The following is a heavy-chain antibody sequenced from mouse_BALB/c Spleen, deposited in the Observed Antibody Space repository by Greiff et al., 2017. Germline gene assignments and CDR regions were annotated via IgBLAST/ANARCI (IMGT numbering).Heavy chain of an antibody. V-gene: IGHV14-3*02. J-gene: IGHJ3*01. CDR3: ARTDPRAWFAY. CDR1: GFNIKDTY. Sequence: VQLQQSGAELVKPGASVKLSCTASGFNIKDTYMHWVKQRPEQGLEWIGRIDPANGNTKYDPKFQGKATITADTSSNTAYLQLSSLTSEDTAVYYCARTDPRAWFAYWGQGTLVTVSA. CDR2: IDPANGNT.